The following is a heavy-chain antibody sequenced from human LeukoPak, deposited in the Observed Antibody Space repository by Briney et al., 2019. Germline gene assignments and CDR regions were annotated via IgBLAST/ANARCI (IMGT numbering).Heavy chain of an antibody. CDR3: ARGGATRIQLWLRTYYFDY. CDR1: GGSFSGYY. Sequence: SETLSLTCAVYGGSFSGYYWSWIRQPPGKGLEWIGEINHSGSTNYNPSLKSRVTISVDTSKNQFSLKLSSVTAADTAVYYCARGGATRIQLWLRTYYFDYWGQGTLVTVSS. CDR2: INHSGST. J-gene: IGHJ4*02. D-gene: IGHD5-18*01. V-gene: IGHV4-34*01.